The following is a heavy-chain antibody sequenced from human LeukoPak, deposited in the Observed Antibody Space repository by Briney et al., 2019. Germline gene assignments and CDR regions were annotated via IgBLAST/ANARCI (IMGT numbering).Heavy chain of an antibody. D-gene: IGHD1-26*01. Sequence: PSETLSLTCTVSGGSISSYYWNWIRQPPGKGLEWIGFIYYSGSTHYNPSLKSRVTTSLDTSKNQFSLKLSSVTAADTAVYYCARQSSGRLFPFDYWGQGTLVTVSS. CDR3: ARQSSGRLFPFDY. CDR1: GGSISSYY. CDR2: IYYSGST. V-gene: IGHV4-59*08. J-gene: IGHJ4*02.